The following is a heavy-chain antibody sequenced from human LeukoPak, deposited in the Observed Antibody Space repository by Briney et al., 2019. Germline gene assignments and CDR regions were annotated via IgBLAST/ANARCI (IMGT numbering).Heavy chain of an antibody. J-gene: IGHJ4*02. Sequence: GGSLRLSCAASGYTFSSYSINWVRQAPGKGLEWVSSICVRSNYIYYADSVRGRFRISRDDARDSLYLQMNSLRAEDTAVYYCVRLRRNSDTSGFYYYYDFWGQGTLVTVSS. CDR2: ICVRSNYI. CDR1: GYTFSSYS. CDR3: VRLRRNSDTSGFYYYYDF. V-gene: IGHV3-21*01. D-gene: IGHD3-22*01.